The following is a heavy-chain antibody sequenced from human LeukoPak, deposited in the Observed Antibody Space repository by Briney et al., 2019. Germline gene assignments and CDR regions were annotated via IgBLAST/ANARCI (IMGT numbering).Heavy chain of an antibody. J-gene: IGHJ4*02. CDR1: GFTFTTYG. CDR3: AKRGHYSINWYHYFDY. D-gene: IGHD6-13*01. CDR2: IASNGGSE. Sequence: PGGSLRLSCAASGFTFTTYGLHWVRQAPGKGLEWAAAIASNGGSEYYADSVKGRFTISRDNSKNTLFPQMNSLRPDDTAVYYCAKRGHYSINWYHYFDYWGQGTLVTVSS. V-gene: IGHV3-30*18.